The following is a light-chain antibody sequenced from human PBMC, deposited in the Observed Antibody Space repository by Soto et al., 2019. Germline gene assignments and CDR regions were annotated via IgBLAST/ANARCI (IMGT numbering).Light chain of an antibody. Sequence: EIVLTQSPGTLSLSPGERATLSCRASQSVSSSYLAWYQQKPGQAPRLLIYGASSRATGIPDRFSGSGSGTDFTLTISRLEPEDFAVYYCPQDGSSPPWTFGKGNKVELK. CDR3: PQDGSSPPWT. CDR2: GAS. CDR1: QSVSSSY. V-gene: IGKV3-20*01. J-gene: IGKJ1*01.